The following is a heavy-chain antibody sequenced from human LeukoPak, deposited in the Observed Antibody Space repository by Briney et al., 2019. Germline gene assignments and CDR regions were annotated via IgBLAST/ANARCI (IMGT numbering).Heavy chain of an antibody. J-gene: IGHJ4*02. V-gene: IGHV1-18*01. D-gene: IGHD3-10*01. Sequence: ASVKVSCKASGYTFTSYGISWVRQAPGQGLEWMGWISAYNGNTNYAQKLQGRVTMTTDTSTSTAYMELRSLRSDDTAVYYRVWFGELLSAYYFDYWGQGTLVTVSS. CDR3: VWFGELLSAYYFDY. CDR1: GYTFTSYG. CDR2: ISAYNGNT.